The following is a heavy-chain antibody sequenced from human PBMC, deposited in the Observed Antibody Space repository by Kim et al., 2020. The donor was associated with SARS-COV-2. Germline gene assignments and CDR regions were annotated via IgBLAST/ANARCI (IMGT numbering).Heavy chain of an antibody. CDR3: ARHGPYYYGMDV. Sequence: RYSPSFQGQVTISADKSISTAYLQWSSLKASDTAMYYCARHGPYYYGMDVWGQGTTVTVSS. J-gene: IGHJ6*02. V-gene: IGHV5-51*01.